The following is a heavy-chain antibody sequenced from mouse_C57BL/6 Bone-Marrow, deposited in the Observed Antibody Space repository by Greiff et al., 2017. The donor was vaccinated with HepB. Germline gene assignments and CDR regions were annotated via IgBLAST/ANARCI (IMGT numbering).Heavy chain of an antibody. CDR2: ISYDGSN. D-gene: IGHD2-3*01. Sequence: EVQLVESGPGLVKPSQSLSLTCSVTGYSITSGYYWNWIRQFPGNKLEWMGYISYDGSNNYNPSLKNRISITRDTSKNQFILQLNSVTTDDTATYYCARGLIYAGYYVDYWGQGTTLTVSS. CDR1: GYSITSGYY. CDR3: ARGLIYAGYYVDY. J-gene: IGHJ2*01. V-gene: IGHV3-6*01.